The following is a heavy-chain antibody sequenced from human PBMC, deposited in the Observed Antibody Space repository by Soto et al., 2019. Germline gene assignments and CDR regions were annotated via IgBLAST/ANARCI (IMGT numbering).Heavy chain of an antibody. CDR1: GFTFSSYG. CDR2: IWYDGSNK. Sequence: QVQLVESGGGVVQPGRSLRLSCAASGFTFSSYGMHWVRQAPGKGLEWVAVIWYDGSNKYYADSVKGRFTISRDNSKNPLYLQMNSLRAEDTAVYYCARHPDCSGGSCHFDYWGQGTLVTVSS. V-gene: IGHV3-33*01. CDR3: ARHPDCSGGSCHFDY. D-gene: IGHD2-15*01. J-gene: IGHJ4*02.